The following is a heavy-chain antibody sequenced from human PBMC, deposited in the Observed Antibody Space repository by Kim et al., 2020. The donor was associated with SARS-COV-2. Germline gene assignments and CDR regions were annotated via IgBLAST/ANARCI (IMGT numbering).Heavy chain of an antibody. D-gene: IGHD3-10*01. J-gene: IGHJ6*02. CDR3: ARGVRGYFCMDV. Sequence: YAQKFQGRVTITADEATSTAYMELSSLRSEDTAVYYCARGVRGYFCMDVWGQGTTVTVSS. V-gene: IGHV1-69*01.